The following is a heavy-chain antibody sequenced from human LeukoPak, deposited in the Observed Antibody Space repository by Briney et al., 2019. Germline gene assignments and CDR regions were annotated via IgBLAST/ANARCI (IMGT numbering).Heavy chain of an antibody. V-gene: IGHV3-23*01. CDR2: LCGSGITT. D-gene: IGHD5-12*01. CDR3: AGGYSGYDSLDY. Sequence: GGSLRLSCAASGFTFSNSAMCWVRQALGKRLEWVSTLCGSGITTYYADSVKSRFTISRENSKNTLYLQMNSLRAEDTAVYYCAGGYSGYDSLDYWGQGTLVTVSS. J-gene: IGHJ4*02. CDR1: GFTFSNSA.